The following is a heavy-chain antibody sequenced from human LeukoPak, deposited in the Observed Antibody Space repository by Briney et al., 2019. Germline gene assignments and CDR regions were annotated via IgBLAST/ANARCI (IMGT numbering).Heavy chain of an antibody. CDR1: GFTFSSYG. CDR2: ISYDGSNK. J-gene: IGHJ4*02. CDR3: AKEVGYYFDY. Sequence: GSSLTLSCAASGFTFSSYGMHWVRQATGKGLEWVAVISYDGSNKYYADSVKGRFTISRDNSKNTLYLQMNSLRAEDTAVYYCAKEVGYYFDYWGQGTLVTVSS. V-gene: IGHV3-30*18. D-gene: IGHD1-26*01.